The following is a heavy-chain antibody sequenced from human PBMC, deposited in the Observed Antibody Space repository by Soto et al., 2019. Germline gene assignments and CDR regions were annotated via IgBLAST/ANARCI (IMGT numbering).Heavy chain of an antibody. CDR1: GFTFSSYA. CDR2: ISGSVSST. CDR3: AKDKLGDSGSFRRNCFDY. D-gene: IGHD1-26*01. J-gene: IGHJ4*02. V-gene: IGHV3-23*01. Sequence: HPGGSLRLSCAASGFTFSSYAMSWVRQAPGKGLEWVSAISGSVSSTYYADSVKGRFTISRDNSKNTLYLQMIRLRAEDTAVYYCAKDKLGDSGSFRRNCFDYWGQGTRVTVSS.